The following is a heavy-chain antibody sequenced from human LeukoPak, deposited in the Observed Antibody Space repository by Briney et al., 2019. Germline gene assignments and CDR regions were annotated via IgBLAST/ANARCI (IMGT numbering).Heavy chain of an antibody. CDR1: GFTFNIYG. CDR3: AKDATPRNSIWDHFDS. D-gene: IGHD1-7*01. CDR2: VGGGKDI. V-gene: IGHV3-23*01. Sequence: GGSLRLACAASGFTFNIYGMSWVRQAPGKGLEWVSSVGGGKDIYYADSVKGRFTGSRDDAKNTVYLQMNSLRAEDTAIYFCAKDATPRNSIWDHFDSWDQGTLVTVSS. J-gene: IGHJ4*02.